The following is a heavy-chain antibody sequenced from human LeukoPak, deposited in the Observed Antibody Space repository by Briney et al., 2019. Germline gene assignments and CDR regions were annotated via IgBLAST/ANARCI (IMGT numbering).Heavy chain of an antibody. CDR1: GYAFSSYG. Sequence: ASVKVSCKAYGYAFSSYGISWVRQAPGHGLEWMGRISAYNGNTNYAQKLQGRVTMTTDTSTSTAYMELRSLRSDDTAVYYCARDNWVATVTTGYDYWGQGTLVTVSS. D-gene: IGHD4-17*01. J-gene: IGHJ4*02. V-gene: IGHV1-18*01. CDR2: ISAYNGNT. CDR3: ARDNWVATVTTGYDY.